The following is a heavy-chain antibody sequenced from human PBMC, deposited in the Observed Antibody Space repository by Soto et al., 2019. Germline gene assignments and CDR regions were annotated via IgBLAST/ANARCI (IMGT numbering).Heavy chain of an antibody. CDR2: IWYDGSNK. CDR3: TRDPYGGSRYYFDS. CDR1: GFSFSNYA. V-gene: IGHV3-33*01. Sequence: QVQLVESGGGVVQPGKSLRLSCAASGFSFSNYAMHWVRQAPGKGLERVAVIWYDGSNKYYADSVKGRFTISKDNSQTTVYLQMNSLRAEDTAVYYCTRDPYGGSRYYFDSWGQGTLVTVSS. D-gene: IGHD1-26*01. J-gene: IGHJ4*02.